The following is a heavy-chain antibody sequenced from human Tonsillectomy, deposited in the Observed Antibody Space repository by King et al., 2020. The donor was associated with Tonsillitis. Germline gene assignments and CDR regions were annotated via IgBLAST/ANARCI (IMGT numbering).Heavy chain of an antibody. J-gene: IGHJ4*02. V-gene: IGHV5-10-1*03. Sequence: QLVQSGAEVKKPGESLRISCEGSGYSFSTYCISWVRQMLGKGLERMWRIDPSDSNTNYSPSFHGHVTISVDKSISTAYLQWSSLKASDTAMYYCASSIEDFDYWGQGTLVTVAS. CDR2: IDPSDSNT. CDR1: GYSFSTYC. D-gene: IGHD1-26*01. CDR3: ASSIEDFDY.